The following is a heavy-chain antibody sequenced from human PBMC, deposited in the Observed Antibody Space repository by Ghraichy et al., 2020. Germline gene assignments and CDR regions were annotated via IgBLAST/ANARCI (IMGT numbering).Heavy chain of an antibody. CDR1: GFTFSSYS. J-gene: IGHJ5*02. D-gene: IGHD2-15*01. CDR3: ARAPGYCSGECWFDP. V-gene: IGHV3-21*01. Sequence: GGSLRLSCAASGFTFSSYSMNWVRQAPGKGLEWVSSISSSSSYIYYADSVKGRFTISRDNAKNSLYLQMNSLRAEDTAVYYCARAPGYCSGECWFDPWGQGTLVTVSS. CDR2: ISSSSSYI.